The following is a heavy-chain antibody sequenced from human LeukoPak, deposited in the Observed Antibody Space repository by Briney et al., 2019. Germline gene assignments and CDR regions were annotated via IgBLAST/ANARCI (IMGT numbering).Heavy chain of an antibody. CDR1: GGSISRYY. V-gene: IGHV4-59*01. CDR3: ARVTWFPGTSYYYMDV. D-gene: IGHD1-1*01. Sequence: SSETLSLTCTVSGGSISRYYWSWIRQPPGKGLEWFGYISDSGTTNYNPSLKSRVTISVDTSKKEFSLKLSSVTAADTAVYYCARVTWFPGTSYYYMDVWGKGTTVTVSS. CDR2: ISDSGTT. J-gene: IGHJ6*03.